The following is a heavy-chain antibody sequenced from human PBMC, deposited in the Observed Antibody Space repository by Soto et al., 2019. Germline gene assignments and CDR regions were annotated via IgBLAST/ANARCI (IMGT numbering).Heavy chain of an antibody. Sequence: QLQESGPGRVKPSETLSLTCTVSGGSISSNGRYWGWIRQPPGKGLEWIASINYSGSTYHTPSLKSRVTISIDTPKNQFSLRLSSVTAADTAVYYCARLGSSGWYQGSYLDSWGQGSLVTASS. J-gene: IGHJ4*02. CDR2: INYSGST. CDR1: GGSISSNGRY. D-gene: IGHD6-19*01. CDR3: ARLGSSGWYQGSYLDS. V-gene: IGHV4-39*01.